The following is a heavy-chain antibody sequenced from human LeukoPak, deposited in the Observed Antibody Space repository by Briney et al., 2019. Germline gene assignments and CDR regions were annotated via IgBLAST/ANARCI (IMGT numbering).Heavy chain of an antibody. J-gene: IGHJ6*04. CDR2: IIPIFGTA. CDR3: ARVGGYRDSSSWYDYYYYGMDV. CDR1: GGTFSSYA. Sequence: ASVKVSCKASGGTFSSYAISWVRQAPGQGLEWMGGIIPIFGTANYAQKFQGRVTITADESTSTAYMELSSLRSEDTAVYYCARVGGYRDSSSWYDYYYYGMDVWGKGTTVTVSS. V-gene: IGHV1-69*13. D-gene: IGHD6-13*01.